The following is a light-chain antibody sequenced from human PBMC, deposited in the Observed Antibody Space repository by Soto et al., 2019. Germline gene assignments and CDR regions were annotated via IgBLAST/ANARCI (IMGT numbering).Light chain of an antibody. J-gene: IGKJ4*01. CDR3: QRYGSSPPT. CDR2: GTT. CDR1: QTVSGSY. Sequence: EVVLTQSPGTVSLSLGETASLSCRASQTVSGSYLAWYQQKPGQAPRLLIYGTTSRATGVPDRFSGGGSSRACTHTISRLEPEEFALSNCQRYGSSPPTFGGGTKVEIK. V-gene: IGKV3-20*01.